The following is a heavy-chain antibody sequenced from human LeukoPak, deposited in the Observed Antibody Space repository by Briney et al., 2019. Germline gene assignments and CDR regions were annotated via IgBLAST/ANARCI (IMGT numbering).Heavy chain of an antibody. CDR1: GYTFTSYG. Sequence: GESLKISCKGSGYTFTSYGISWVRQALGQGLEWMGWISAYNGNTNYAQKLQGRVTMTTDTSTSTAYMELRSLRSDDTAVYYCARNVLLWFGELSDDAFDIWGQGTMVTVSS. V-gene: IGHV1-18*01. CDR2: ISAYNGNT. CDR3: ARNVLLWFGELSDDAFDI. J-gene: IGHJ3*02. D-gene: IGHD3-10*01.